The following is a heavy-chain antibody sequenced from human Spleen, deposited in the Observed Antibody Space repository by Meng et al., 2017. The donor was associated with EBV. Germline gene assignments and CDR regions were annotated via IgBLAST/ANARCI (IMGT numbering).Heavy chain of an antibody. J-gene: IGHJ4*02. Sequence: GSLVHVGGGVNKMGFPVKDSWKALEGTFSSQGCIWGRQAHGQGPEWMGGIIPTFGTKNYAQKFQGRLTITADASTNTVYMELSSIRSEDTAVYFCARLCENKRLLAGFDYWGQGTLVTVSS. CDR1: EGTFSSQG. CDR3: ARLCENKRLLAGFDY. CDR2: IIPTFGTK. V-gene: IGHV1-69*01. D-gene: IGHD6-19*01.